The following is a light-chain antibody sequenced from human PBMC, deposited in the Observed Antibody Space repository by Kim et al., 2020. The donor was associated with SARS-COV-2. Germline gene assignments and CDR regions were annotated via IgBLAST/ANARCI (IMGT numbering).Light chain of an antibody. V-gene: IGKV1-NL1*01. J-gene: IGKJ1*01. CDR3: KQYYLTPWT. CDR2: AAS. Sequence: ASGEAGVTIPGRASQAITASLACYQQKPGKAPELLIYAASKWQSGAPSRFSGSASGTVFTLTNHSLPPEVFATYYCKQYYLTPWTFGQGTKVDIK. CDR1: QAITAS.